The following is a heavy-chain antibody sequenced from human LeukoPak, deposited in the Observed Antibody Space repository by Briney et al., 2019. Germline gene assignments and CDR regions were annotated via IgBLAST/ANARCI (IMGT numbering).Heavy chain of an antibody. D-gene: IGHD2-2*01. CDR2: INPNSGGT. CDR3: ARKYCSSSSCYAPSDGWFDP. CDR1: GYTFTGYY. J-gene: IGHJ5*02. V-gene: IGHV1-2*02. Sequence: ASVKVSFKASGYTFTGYYMHWVRQAPGQGLEWMGWINPNSGGTNYAQKFQGRVTITADESTSTAYMELSSLRSEDTAVYYCARKYCSSSSCYAPSDGWFDPWGQGTLVTVSS.